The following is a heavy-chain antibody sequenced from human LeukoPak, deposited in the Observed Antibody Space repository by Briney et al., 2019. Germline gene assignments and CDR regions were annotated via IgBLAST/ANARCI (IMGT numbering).Heavy chain of an antibody. CDR2: VYHGGNT. CDR1: GYSISNGYY. Sequence: SETLSLTCTVSGYSISNGYYWDWIRPPPGKGLEFIGSVYHGGNTYYKASLKSRVTISLDTSKNQFSLRLSSVTAADTAVYYCARSYSGSFLYWGQGSLVTVSS. CDR3: ARSYSGSFLY. V-gene: IGHV4-38-2*02. D-gene: IGHD1-26*01. J-gene: IGHJ1*01.